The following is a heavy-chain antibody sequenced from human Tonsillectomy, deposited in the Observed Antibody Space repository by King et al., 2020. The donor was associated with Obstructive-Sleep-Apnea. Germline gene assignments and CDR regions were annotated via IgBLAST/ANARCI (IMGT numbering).Heavy chain of an antibody. CDR1: VFTFSNYG. Sequence: VQLVESGGGVVQPGRSLRLSCAASVFTFSNYGMHWGRQAPGEGLEWVAMISYGGSDKYYADSLKGRFTISRDKSKSTLYLQMNSLRPEDTAVYYCGGYNWFDPWGQGTLVTVSS. D-gene: IGHD6-13*01. CDR2: ISYGGSDK. CDR3: GGYNWFDP. V-gene: IGHV3-30*03. J-gene: IGHJ5*02.